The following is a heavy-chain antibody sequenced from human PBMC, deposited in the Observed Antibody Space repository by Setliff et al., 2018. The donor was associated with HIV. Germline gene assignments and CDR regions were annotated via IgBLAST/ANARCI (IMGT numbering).Heavy chain of an antibody. Sequence: PSETLSLTCTVSDGSMNNYYWSWIRQPPGKGLEWIGFVHHSGSTNYNPSLQSRLSMTVDTSKNEFSLRLSSVTAADTAVYYCARETPDQRLSMVRGRLEEVYYSYMDVWGKGTAVTVSS. D-gene: IGHD3-10*01. CDR3: ARETPDQRLSMVRGRLEEVYYSYMDV. J-gene: IGHJ6*03. V-gene: IGHV4-59*12. CDR2: VHHSGST. CDR1: DGSMNNYY.